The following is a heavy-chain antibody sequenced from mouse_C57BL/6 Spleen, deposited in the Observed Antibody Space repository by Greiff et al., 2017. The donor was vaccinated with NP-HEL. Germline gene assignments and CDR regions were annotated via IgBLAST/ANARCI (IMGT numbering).Heavy chain of an antibody. Sequence: QVQLQQPGAELVKPGASVKMSCKASGYTFTSYWITWVKQRPGQGLEWIGDIYPGSGSTNYNEKFKSKATLTVDTSSSTAYMQLSSLTSEDSAVYYCASVYYDDGALDYWGQGTTLTVSS. CDR2: IYPGSGST. CDR1: GYTFTSYW. J-gene: IGHJ2*01. D-gene: IGHD2-4*01. CDR3: ASVYYDDGALDY. V-gene: IGHV1-55*01.